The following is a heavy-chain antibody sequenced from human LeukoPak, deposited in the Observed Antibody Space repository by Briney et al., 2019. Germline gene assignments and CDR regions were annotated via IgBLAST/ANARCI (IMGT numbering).Heavy chain of an antibody. Sequence: GGSLRLSCAASGFTFSSYWMSWVRQAPGKGLEGVANIKQDGSEKYYVDSVKGRFTISRDNAKNSLYLQMNSLRAEDTAVYYCARDSDDSSGYNDYWGQGTLVTVSS. D-gene: IGHD3-22*01. CDR2: IKQDGSEK. CDR1: GFTFSSYW. CDR3: ARDSDDSSGYNDY. V-gene: IGHV3-7*03. J-gene: IGHJ4*02.